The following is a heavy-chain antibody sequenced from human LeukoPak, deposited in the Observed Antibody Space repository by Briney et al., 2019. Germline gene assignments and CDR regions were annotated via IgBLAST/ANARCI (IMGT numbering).Heavy chain of an antibody. J-gene: IGHJ6*02. CDR3: ARDRKRYCTNGVCYKGAPDYYYYGMDV. Sequence: GSLRLSCAASGFTVSSNYMSWVRQAPGKGLEWVSVIYSGGSTYYADSVKGRFTISRDSSKNTLYLQMNSLRAEDTAVYYCARDRKRYCTNGVCYKGAPDYYYYGMDVWGQGTTVTVSS. D-gene: IGHD2-8*01. CDR2: IYSGGST. V-gene: IGHV3-53*01. CDR1: GFTVSSNY.